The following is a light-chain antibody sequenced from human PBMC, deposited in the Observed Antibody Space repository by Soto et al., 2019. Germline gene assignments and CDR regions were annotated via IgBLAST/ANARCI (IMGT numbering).Light chain of an antibody. J-gene: IGKJ1*01. CDR3: QQFNSYSRT. Sequence: DIQFTQSPSSLSASVGDRVTITCRVSQTISDWLAWYQQKPGKAPKLLIFDASSLESVVPSRFTGSGSGTDFTLTISSLQPDDFATYYCQQFNSYSRTFGQGTKVDIK. V-gene: IGKV1-5*01. CDR1: QTISDW. CDR2: DAS.